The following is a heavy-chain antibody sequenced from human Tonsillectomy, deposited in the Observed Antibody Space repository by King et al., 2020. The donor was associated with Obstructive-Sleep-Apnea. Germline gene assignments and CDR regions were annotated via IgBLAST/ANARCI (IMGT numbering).Heavy chain of an antibody. J-gene: IGHJ5*02. D-gene: IGHD6-13*01. V-gene: IGHV4-59*01. CDR3: ATTTSSSWFWFDP. Sequence: VQLQESGPGLVKPSETLSLTCTVSGGSISSNYWSWIRQPPGKGLEWIGYISNSGRTNYNPSLKSRVTISVDTSENQFSLKRTSMTAADTAVYYCATTTSSSWFWFDPWGQGTLVTVSS. CDR2: ISNSGRT. CDR1: GGSISSNY.